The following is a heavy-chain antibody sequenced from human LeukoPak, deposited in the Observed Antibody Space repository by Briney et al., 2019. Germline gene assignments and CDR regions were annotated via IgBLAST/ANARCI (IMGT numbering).Heavy chain of an antibody. J-gene: IGHJ4*02. CDR3: ARGAGGDYVWGSYRFFDY. V-gene: IGHV4-59*01. D-gene: IGHD3-16*02. Sequence: PSETLSLTCTVSGGSISSYYWSWIRQPPRKGLEWIGYIYYSGSTNYNPSLKSRVTISVGTSKNQFSLKLSSVTAADTAVYYCARGAGGDYVWGSYRFFDYWGQGTLVTVSS. CDR1: GGSISSYY. CDR2: IYYSGST.